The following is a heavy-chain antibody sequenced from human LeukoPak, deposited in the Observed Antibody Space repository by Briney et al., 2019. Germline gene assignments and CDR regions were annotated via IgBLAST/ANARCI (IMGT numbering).Heavy chain of an antibody. CDR3: ARVTGAASPVEY. CDR2: IKSDGSSS. V-gene: IGHV3-74*01. CDR1: GFTFSGAW. D-gene: IGHD2-15*01. Sequence: GGSLRLSCTASGFTFSGAWMHWVRQAPGKGLVWVSRIKSDGSSSNYADSVKGRLAISRDNAKSTLYLQMNSLRAEDTAVYYCARVTGAASPVEYWGQGTLVTVSS. J-gene: IGHJ4*02.